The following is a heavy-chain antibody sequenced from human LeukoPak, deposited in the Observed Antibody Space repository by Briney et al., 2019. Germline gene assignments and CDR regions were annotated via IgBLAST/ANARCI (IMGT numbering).Heavy chain of an antibody. CDR2: ISAYNGHT. D-gene: IGHD4-23*01. CDR3: ARDSLAGGNAFPDY. CDR1: GYSFVGYG. J-gene: IGHJ4*02. V-gene: IGHV1-18*01. Sequence: ASVKVSCKASGYSFVGYGICWVRQAPGRGLEWLGWISAYNGHTNYGQILQGRVTMTRDTSTNTTYLELRSLRSDDSAVYYCARDSLAGGNAFPDYWGQGTLVTVSP.